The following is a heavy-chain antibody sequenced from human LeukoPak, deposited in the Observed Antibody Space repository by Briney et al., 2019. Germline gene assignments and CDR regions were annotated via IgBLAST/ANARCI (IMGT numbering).Heavy chain of an antibody. CDR3: ARFMGASGFDY. D-gene: IGHD1-26*01. J-gene: IGHJ4*02. CDR2: IYSSGTT. CDR1: GFTVSRDY. Sequence: GGSLRLSCVVSGFTVSRDYMSWVRQAPGKGLEWVAVIYSSGTTYYADSVKGRFSISRDNSKNTASLQMNSLRVDDTAVYFCARFMGASGFDYWGQGTLVTVS. V-gene: IGHV3-66*01.